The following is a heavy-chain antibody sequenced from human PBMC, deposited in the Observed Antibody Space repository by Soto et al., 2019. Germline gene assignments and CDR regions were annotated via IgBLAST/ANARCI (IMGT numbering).Heavy chain of an antibody. Sequence: QVQLVQSGAEMKKPGASVKVSCKASGYTFTSYGISWVRQAPGQGLEWMGWISAYNGNTNYAQKLQGRVTMTTDTPTSTAYMELRSLSSGDTAVYYCARAPLGYDFWRGYSKGYGMDVWGQGTTVTFSS. D-gene: IGHD3-3*01. J-gene: IGHJ6*02. V-gene: IGHV1-18*01. CDR3: ARAPLGYDFWRGYSKGYGMDV. CDR2: ISAYNGNT. CDR1: GYTFTSYG.